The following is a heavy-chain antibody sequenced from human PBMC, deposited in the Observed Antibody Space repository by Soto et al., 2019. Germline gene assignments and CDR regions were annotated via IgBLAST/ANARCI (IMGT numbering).Heavy chain of an antibody. CDR3: ARLQIEVAGTN. Sequence: ASVKVPCKASGYTFSDYYMHWVRQAPGQGLEWMGWINANSGGTTYAQKFQGRVTMTRDTSISTAYMELSRLSSDDTAIYYCARLQIEVAGTNWGQGTLVTVSS. D-gene: IGHD6-19*01. J-gene: IGHJ4*02. V-gene: IGHV1-2*02. CDR2: INANSGGT. CDR1: GYTFSDYY.